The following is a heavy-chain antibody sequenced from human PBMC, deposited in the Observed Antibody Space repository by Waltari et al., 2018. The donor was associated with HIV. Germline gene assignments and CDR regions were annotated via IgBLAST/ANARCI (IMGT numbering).Heavy chain of an antibody. D-gene: IGHD4-17*01. CDR1: GFTCSSHW. J-gene: IGHJ4*02. V-gene: IGHV3-74*01. CDR3: TREGVETTAPADY. Sequence: EVQLVESGGGLVQAGGSLRLSCAASGFTCSSHWMHWVRQAPGKGLVWVARINGDGSGTSYADSVRGRFSISRENAKNSLHLHMNSVRPEDTGLYYCTREGVETTAPADYWGQGTLVTVSS. CDR2: INGDGSGT.